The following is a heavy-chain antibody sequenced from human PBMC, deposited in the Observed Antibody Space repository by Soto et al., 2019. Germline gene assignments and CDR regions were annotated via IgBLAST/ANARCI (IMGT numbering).Heavy chain of an antibody. CDR1: GFTFSSYA. D-gene: IGHD3-22*01. V-gene: IGHV3-30-3*01. Sequence: GGSLRLSCAASGFTFSSYAMHWVRQAPGKGLEWVAVISYDGSNKYYADSVKGRFTISRDNSKNTLYLQMNSLRAEDTAVYYCARDPDYYDSSGLTVGFDYWGQGTLVTVSS. J-gene: IGHJ4*02. CDR2: ISYDGSNK. CDR3: ARDPDYYDSSGLTVGFDY.